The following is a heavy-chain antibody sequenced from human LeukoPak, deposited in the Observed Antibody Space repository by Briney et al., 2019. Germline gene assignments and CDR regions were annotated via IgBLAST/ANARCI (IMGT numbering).Heavy chain of an antibody. CDR1: GYTFTNYG. CDR2: ISAYNGNT. D-gene: IGHD3-22*01. J-gene: IGHJ6*02. CDR3: ARRLTDSSGYYPYYYYGMDV. Sequence: GASVKVSCKASGYTFTNYGINWVRQAPGQGLEWMGWISAYNGNTNYAQKLQGRVTITIDTSTHTAYMELRSLGSDDTAVYYCARRLTDSSGYYPYYYYGMDVWGQGSTVTVSS. V-gene: IGHV1-18*01.